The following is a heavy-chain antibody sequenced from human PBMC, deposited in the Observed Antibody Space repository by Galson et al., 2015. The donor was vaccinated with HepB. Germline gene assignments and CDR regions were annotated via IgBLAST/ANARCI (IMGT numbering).Heavy chain of an antibody. V-gene: IGHV1-2*06. CDR3: ARDLGTVYGSGSYYLDY. CDR1: GYTFTGYY. D-gene: IGHD3-10*01. J-gene: IGHJ4*02. CDR2: INPNSGGT. Sequence: SVKVSCKASGYTFTGYYMHWVRQAPGQGLEWVGRINPNSGGTNHAQTFQGRVTMTSDTSISTAYMELSRLRSDDTAVFYCARDLGTVYGSGSYYLDYWGQGTLVTVSS.